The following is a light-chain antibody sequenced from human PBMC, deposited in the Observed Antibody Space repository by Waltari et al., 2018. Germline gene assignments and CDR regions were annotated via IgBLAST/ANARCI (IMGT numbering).Light chain of an antibody. Sequence: IQLTQSPSSLSAPVGDRVTITCRASQGISSYLAWYQQKPGKAPKLLIYWASTRESGVPDRFSGSGSGTDFTLTISSLQAEDVAVYYCQQYYSTPRTFGQGTKLEIK. CDR3: QQYYSTPRT. V-gene: IGKV1-27*01. CDR2: WAS. J-gene: IGKJ2*01. CDR1: QGISSY.